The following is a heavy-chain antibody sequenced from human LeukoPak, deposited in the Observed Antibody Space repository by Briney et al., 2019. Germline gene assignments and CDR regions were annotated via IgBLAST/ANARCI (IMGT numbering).Heavy chain of an antibody. V-gene: IGHV3-33*01. Sequence: GRSLRLSCAASGFTFSNHGMHWVRQAPGKGLEWVAVIWYDGSNQYYADSVKGRFTISRDNSKNMVYLQMNSLRAEDTATYYCARWADGTRFDYWGQGTLVTVSS. J-gene: IGHJ4*01. D-gene: IGHD6-19*01. CDR3: ARWADGTRFDY. CDR1: GFTFSNHG. CDR2: IWYDGSNQ.